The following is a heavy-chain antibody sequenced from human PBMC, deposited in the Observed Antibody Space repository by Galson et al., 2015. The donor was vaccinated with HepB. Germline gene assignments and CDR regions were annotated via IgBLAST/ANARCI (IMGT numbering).Heavy chain of an antibody. V-gene: IGHV5-51*01. J-gene: IGHJ6*03. CDR2: IYPGDSDT. Sequence: QSGAEVKEPGESLKISCKGSGYSFTSYWIGWVRQMPGKGLEWMGIIYPGDSDTRYSPSFQGQVTISADKSISTAYLQWSSLKASDTAMYYCARHVSGASISYYYYYMDVWGKGITVTVSS. CDR3: ARHVSGASISYYYYYMDV. CDR1: GYSFTSYW. D-gene: IGHD1-26*01.